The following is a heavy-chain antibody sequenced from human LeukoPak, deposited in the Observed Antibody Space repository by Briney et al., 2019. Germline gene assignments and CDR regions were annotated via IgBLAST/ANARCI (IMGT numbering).Heavy chain of an antibody. Sequence: SVKVSCKASGFTFTSSAMQWVRQARGQRLEWIGWIVVGSGNTNYAQKLQERVTITRDMSTSTAYMELSSLRSEDTALYYCAKPRDFCSSTSCYPGYWGQGTLVTVSS. D-gene: IGHD2-2*01. J-gene: IGHJ4*02. CDR3: AKPRDFCSSTSCYPGY. CDR2: IVVGSGNT. V-gene: IGHV1-58*02. CDR1: GFTFTSSA.